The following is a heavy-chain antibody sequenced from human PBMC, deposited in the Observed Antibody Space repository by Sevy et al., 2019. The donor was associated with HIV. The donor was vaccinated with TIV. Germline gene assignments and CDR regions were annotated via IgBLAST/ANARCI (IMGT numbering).Heavy chain of an antibody. CDR1: GFIFSDYS. V-gene: IGHV3-21*01. D-gene: IGHD2-15*01. CDR3: ARVLPYSHAMDI. Sequence: GGSLRLSCAASGFIFSDYSINWVRQAPGRGLEWVSSINSTSTYTNYAASVRGRFTMSRDNAKNSVFLQMNSLRAEDSAVYYCARVLPYSHAMDIWGQGTTITVSS. J-gene: IGHJ6*01. CDR2: INSTSTYT.